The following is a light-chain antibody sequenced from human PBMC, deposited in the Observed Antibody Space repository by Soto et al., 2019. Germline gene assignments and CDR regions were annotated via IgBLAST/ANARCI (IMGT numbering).Light chain of an antibody. CDR1: QRVSSNF. CDR2: AAS. J-gene: IGKJ5*01. V-gene: IGKV3-20*01. CDR3: QQYGGSPIT. Sequence: EIVLTQSPGSLSLSPGERGTLSWRASQRVSSNFLAWFQQRPGQAPRLLVYAASRRVTGIPDRFSGSGSGTDFTLTISRLEPEDFAVYFCQQYGGSPITFGQGTRLEIK.